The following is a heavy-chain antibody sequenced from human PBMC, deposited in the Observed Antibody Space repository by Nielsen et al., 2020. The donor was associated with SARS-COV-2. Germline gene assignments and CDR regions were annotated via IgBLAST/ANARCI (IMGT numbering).Heavy chain of an antibody. CDR3: ARDCSGGSCYSY. CDR1: GFTFSGSA. J-gene: IGHJ4*02. Sequence: GESLKISCVASGFTFSGSAMHWVRQASGKGLEWLGRIRSYANEYATAYAASVKGRFTISRDDSKNTAYLQMNSLKTEDTAVYYCARDCSGGSCYSYWGQGTLVTVSS. D-gene: IGHD2-15*01. V-gene: IGHV3-73*01. CDR2: IRSYANEYAT.